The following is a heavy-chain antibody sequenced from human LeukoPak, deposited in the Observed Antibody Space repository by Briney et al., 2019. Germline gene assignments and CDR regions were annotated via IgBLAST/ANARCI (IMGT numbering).Heavy chain of an antibody. CDR1: GFTFSSYE. CDR2: ISSSGSTI. D-gene: IGHD6-19*01. V-gene: IGHV3-48*03. Sequence: GGSLRLSCAASGFTFSSYEMNWVRQAPGKGLEWVSYISSSGSTIYYADSVKGRFTISRDNAKNSLYLQMNSLRAEDTAVYYCARDFISSGWYGPSGYWGQGTLVTVSS. CDR3: ARDFISSGWYGPSGY. J-gene: IGHJ4*02.